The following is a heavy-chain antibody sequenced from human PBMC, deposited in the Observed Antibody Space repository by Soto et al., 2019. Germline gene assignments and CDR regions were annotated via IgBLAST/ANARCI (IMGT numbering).Heavy chain of an antibody. CDR1: GGSISSGDYN. CDR3: ARGPSGDKVDY. J-gene: IGHJ4*02. D-gene: IGHD1-26*01. Sequence: QVQLQESGPGLVEPSQTLSLTCIVPGGSISSGDYNWNWIRQLPGTGLEWIGHIYGGGNTYSNPSLKSRVTISLDTSKNQFSLNLNSVTAADTAVYFCARGPSGDKVDYWGQGTLVTVSS. CDR2: IYGGGNT. V-gene: IGHV4-30-4*01.